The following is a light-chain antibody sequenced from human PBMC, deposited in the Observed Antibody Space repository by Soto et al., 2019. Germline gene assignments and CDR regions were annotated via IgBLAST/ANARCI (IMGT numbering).Light chain of an antibody. J-gene: IGLJ2*01. CDR1: TSNLGGNT. CDR2: TNN. Sequence: QYVLTQPPSVSGTPGHKVSISCSGSTSNLGGNTVNWYQQLPGTAPKLLIYTNNQRPSGVPDRFSGSKSGTSASLAISGLRSEDEADFYCAAWDDSLNAVVFGGGTKVTVL. CDR3: AAWDDSLNAVV. V-gene: IGLV1-44*01.